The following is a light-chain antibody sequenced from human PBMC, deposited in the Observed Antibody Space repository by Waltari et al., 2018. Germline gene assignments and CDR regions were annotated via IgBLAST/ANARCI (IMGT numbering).Light chain of an antibody. CDR3: CSYAGSSTLV. V-gene: IGLV2-23*02. Sequence: QSALTQPASVSGSPGQSITISYTGTSSDVGSYNLVSWYQQHPGKAPKLMIYEVSKRPSGVSNRFSGSKSGKTASLTISGLQAEDEADYYCCSYAGSSTLVFGGGTKLTVL. CDR2: EVS. J-gene: IGLJ2*01. CDR1: SSDVGSYNL.